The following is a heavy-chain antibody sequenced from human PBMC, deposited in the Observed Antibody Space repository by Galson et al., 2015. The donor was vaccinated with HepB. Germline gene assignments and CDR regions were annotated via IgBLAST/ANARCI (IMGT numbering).Heavy chain of an antibody. V-gene: IGHV3-30*04. CDR1: GFTFSAYA. Sequence: SLRLSCAASGFTFSAYALHWVRQTPGRGLEWVAGISNGGSSKYYADSVKGRFTISRANSRSTIYLHMNSLRVEDTAIYYCAREEYGSGWYGSVMGNWFDPWGQGTLVTVSS. CDR2: ISNGGSSK. CDR3: AREEYGSGWYGSVMGNWFDP. J-gene: IGHJ5*02. D-gene: IGHD6-19*01.